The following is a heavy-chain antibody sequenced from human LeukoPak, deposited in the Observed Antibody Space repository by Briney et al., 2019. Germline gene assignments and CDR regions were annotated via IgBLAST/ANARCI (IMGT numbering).Heavy chain of an antibody. CDR1: GFTFSTYE. J-gene: IGHJ4*02. CDR3: ARVRVGGCYFDY. CDR2: ISSSGSIL. Sequence: GGSLRLSCAASGFTFSTYEMNWVRQTPGKGLEWVSYISSSGSILFYADSVKGRFTISRDNAKNSLYLQMNSLRGEDTAVYYCARVRVGGCYFDYWGQGTLVTVSS. V-gene: IGHV3-48*03. D-gene: IGHD3-10*01.